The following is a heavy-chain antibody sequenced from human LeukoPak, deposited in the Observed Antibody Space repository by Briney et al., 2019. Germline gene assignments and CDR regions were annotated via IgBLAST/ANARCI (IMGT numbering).Heavy chain of an antibody. CDR2: INHSGST. CDR3: ARERNGGNSGFGY. CDR1: GGSFSGYY. V-gene: IGHV4-34*01. D-gene: IGHD4-23*01. Sequence: SETLPLTCAVYGGSFSGYYWSWIRQPPGKGLEWIGEINHSGSTNYNPSLKSRVTISVDTSKNQFSLKLSSVTAADTAVYYCARERNGGNSGFGYWGQGTLVTVSS. J-gene: IGHJ4*02.